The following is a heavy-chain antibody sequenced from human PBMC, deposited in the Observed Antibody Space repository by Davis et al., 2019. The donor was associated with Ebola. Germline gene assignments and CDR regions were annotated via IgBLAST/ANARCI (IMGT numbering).Heavy chain of an antibody. CDR1: GFTFSSYE. V-gene: IGHV3-30-3*01. CDR2: ISYDGSNK. J-gene: IGHJ4*02. Sequence: PGGSLRLSCAASGFTFSSYEMNWVRQAPGKGLEWVAVISYDGSNKYYADSVKGRFTISRDNSKNTLYLQMNSLRAEDTAVYYCARSGYSSSWYKDFDYWGQGTLVTVSS. D-gene: IGHD6-13*01. CDR3: ARSGYSSSWYKDFDY.